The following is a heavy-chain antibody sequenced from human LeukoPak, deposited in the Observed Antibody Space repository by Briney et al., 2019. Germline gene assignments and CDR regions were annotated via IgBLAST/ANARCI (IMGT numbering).Heavy chain of an antibody. CDR2: IYYSGST. CDR3: AGFSSGSSS. V-gene: IGHV4-39*01. Sequence: PSETLSLTCTVSGGSISSSSYYWGWIRQPPGKGLEWIGSIYYSGSTYYNPSLKSRVTISVDTSKNQFSLKLSSVTAADTAVYYRAGFSSGSSSWGQGTLVTVSS. D-gene: IGHD3-10*01. CDR1: GGSISSSSYY. J-gene: IGHJ5*02.